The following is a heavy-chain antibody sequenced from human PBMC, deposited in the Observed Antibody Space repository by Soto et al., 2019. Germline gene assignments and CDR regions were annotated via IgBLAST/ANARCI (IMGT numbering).Heavy chain of an antibody. CDR2: ISPYNGNT. Sequence: HVQLVQSGAEVKKPGASLKVSCKASGYTFISYGVSWVRQAPGQGLEWLGWISPYNGNTNYAQKFQGRITMTTDTSTSTVNRDLRSLRTDDTVVYYCARDQSKRLAAGFDSWGQGTMVVVSS. J-gene: IGHJ3*02. CDR3: ARDQSKRLAAGFDS. D-gene: IGHD6-25*01. CDR1: GYTFISYG. V-gene: IGHV1-18*01.